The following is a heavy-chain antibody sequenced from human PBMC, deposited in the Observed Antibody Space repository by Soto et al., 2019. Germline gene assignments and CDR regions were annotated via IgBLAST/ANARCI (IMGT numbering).Heavy chain of an antibody. D-gene: IGHD1-26*01. CDR1: GGSISSSSYY. CDR3: ARRGGVGATTYDY. V-gene: IGHV4-39*01. CDR2: IYYSGST. J-gene: IGHJ4*02. Sequence: QLQLQESGPGLVKPSETLSLTCTVSGGSISSSSYYWGWIRQPPGKGLEWIGSIYYSGSTYYNPSLKSRVTISVDTSKNQFSLKLSSVTAADTAVYHCARRGGVGATTYDYWGQGTLVTVSS.